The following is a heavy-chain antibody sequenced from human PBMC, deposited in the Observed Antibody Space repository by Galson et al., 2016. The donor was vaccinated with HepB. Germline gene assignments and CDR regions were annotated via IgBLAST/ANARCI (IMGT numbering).Heavy chain of an antibody. D-gene: IGHD1-26*01. CDR2: ISYDGTSK. CDR1: GFTFGSYA. Sequence: LRLSCAASGFTFGSYAMHWVRQAPGKGLEWVAVISYDGTSKRYADSVKGRFTISRDDSTNTLYLQMNSLRAEDTAVYYCARDRNSGSFYAYFQHWGQGTLVTVSS. J-gene: IGHJ1*01. CDR3: ARDRNSGSFYAYFQH. V-gene: IGHV3-30*04.